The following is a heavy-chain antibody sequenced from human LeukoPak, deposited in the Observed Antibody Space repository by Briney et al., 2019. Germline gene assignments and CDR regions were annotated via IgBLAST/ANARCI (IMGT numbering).Heavy chain of an antibody. CDR1: GYSISSGYY. CDR3: ARDTVTMIVANYYYYGMDV. J-gene: IGHJ6*02. Sequence: SETLSLACTVSGYSISSGYYWGWIRQPPGKGLEWIGSIYHSGSTYYNPSLKSRVTISVDTSKNQFSLKLSSVTAADTAVYYCARDTVTMIVANYYYYGMDVWGQGTTVTVSS. CDR2: IYHSGST. D-gene: IGHD3-22*01. V-gene: IGHV4-38-2*02.